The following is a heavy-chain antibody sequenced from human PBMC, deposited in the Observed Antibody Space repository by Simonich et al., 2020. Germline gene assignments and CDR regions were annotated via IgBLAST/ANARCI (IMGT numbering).Heavy chain of an antibody. CDR1: GYTFPGYY. Sequence: QVQLVQSGAEVKKPGASVKVSCKASGYTFPGYYMHWVRQAPGQGLEWRGWFNPNRGSTNNTQKIKGRVTITRDTSISTAYMERSRLRSDDTAVYYCARGRIAAAGTYYYYYMDVWGKGTTVTVSS. V-gene: IGHV1-2*02. CDR3: ARGRIAAAGTYYYYYMDV. CDR2: FNPNRGST. J-gene: IGHJ6*03. D-gene: IGHD6-13*01.